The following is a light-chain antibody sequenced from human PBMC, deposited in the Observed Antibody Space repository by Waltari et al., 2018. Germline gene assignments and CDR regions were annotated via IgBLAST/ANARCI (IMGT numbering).Light chain of an antibody. CDR3: SSYTSSGTLVL. V-gene: IGLV2-14*03. CDR1: SSDVGGYKY. Sequence: QSALTQPASVSGSPGQSITISCTGTSSDVGGYKYVSWYQQHPGKAPKLMIYDVNNRPSEISNRCPGSKSGNTASLTISGLQAEDEADYYCSSYTSSGTLVLFGGGTKLTVL. CDR2: DVN. J-gene: IGLJ2*01.